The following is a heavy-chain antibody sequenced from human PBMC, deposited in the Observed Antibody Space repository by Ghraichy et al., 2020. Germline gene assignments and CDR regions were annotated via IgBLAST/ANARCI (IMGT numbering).Heavy chain of an antibody. V-gene: IGHV4-59*03. D-gene: IGHD6-19*01. Sequence: SETLSLTCTVSGDSIESNYWSWIRQPPGKGLEWVGYIYHSGSTNTNPALKSRVTMSVDTSKNQFSLNLSSVTAADTAVYYCASGQWLARFEYWGQGTLVTVSS. CDR2: IYHSGST. J-gene: IGHJ4*02. CDR1: GDSIESNY. CDR3: ASGQWLARFEY.